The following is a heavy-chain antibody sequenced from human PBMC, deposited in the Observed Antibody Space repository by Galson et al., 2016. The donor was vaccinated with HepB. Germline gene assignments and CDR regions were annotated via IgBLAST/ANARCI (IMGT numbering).Heavy chain of an antibody. J-gene: IGHJ4*02. CDR1: GLPFSNFW. D-gene: IGHD1-7*01. CDR2: INSDGSRT. Sequence: SLRLSCAASGLPFSNFWMHWVRQAPGKGLVWVSRINSDGSRTDYADSVKGRFTVSRDNTKNTVYLEMNSLRAEDTAVYYCRGWNFDIDYWGQGTLVSVSS. CDR3: RGWNFDIDY. V-gene: IGHV3-74*01.